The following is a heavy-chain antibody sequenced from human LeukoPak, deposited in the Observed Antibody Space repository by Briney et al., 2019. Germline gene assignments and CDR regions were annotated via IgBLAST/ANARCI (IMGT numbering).Heavy chain of an antibody. CDR2: IYYSGST. D-gene: IGHD1-26*01. CDR1: GGSISSSSYY. V-gene: IGHV4-39*07. Sequence: PSETLSLTCTVSGGSISSSSYYWGWIRQPPGKGLEWIGSIYYSGSTYYNPSLKSRVTISVDTSKNQFSLKLSSVTAADTAVYYCARVDERIVGATTGGDWFDPWGQGTLVTVSS. CDR3: ARVDERIVGATTGGDWFDP. J-gene: IGHJ5*02.